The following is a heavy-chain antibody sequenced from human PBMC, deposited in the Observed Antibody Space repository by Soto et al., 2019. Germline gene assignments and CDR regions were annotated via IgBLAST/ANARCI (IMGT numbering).Heavy chain of an antibody. CDR1: GDTVSSDSAA. CDR2: TYYRSKWYN. V-gene: IGHV6-1*01. D-gene: IGHD3-10*01. CDR3: ARDFRTPDSPSWFNWFDP. J-gene: IGHJ5*02. Sequence: PSQTLSLTCAISGDTVSSDSAALNWISQSPSRGLEWRGRTYYRSKWYNDYAVSVKSRIIINPDTSRNQFCLHLNSVTPDDTAVYYCARDFRTPDSPSWFNWFDPWGQGILVTVSS.